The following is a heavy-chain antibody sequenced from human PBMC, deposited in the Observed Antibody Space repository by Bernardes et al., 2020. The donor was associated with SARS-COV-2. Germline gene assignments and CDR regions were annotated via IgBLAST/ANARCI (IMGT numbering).Heavy chain of an antibody. V-gene: IGHV3-7*01. CDR3: ARDRAVNWFDP. D-gene: IGHD3-10*01. J-gene: IGHJ5*02. Sequence: GGSLRLSCAASRFTFSSYWMSWARQAPGKGLEWVANIKQDGIEKYYVDSVKGRFTISRDNAKNSLYLQMNSLRAEDTAVYFCARDRAVNWFDPWGQGTLVTVSS. CDR2: IKQDGIEK. CDR1: RFTFSSYW.